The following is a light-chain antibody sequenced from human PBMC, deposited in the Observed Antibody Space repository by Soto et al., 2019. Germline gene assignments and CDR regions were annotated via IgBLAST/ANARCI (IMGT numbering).Light chain of an antibody. CDR1: SSNIGADYD. CDR3: QSSERGMSGYV. J-gene: IGLJ1*01. CDR2: GNS. Sequence: QSVLTEPPSVSGSPGQRVTISCTGSSSNIGADYDVHWYQQLPGAAPKLLIYGNSNRPSGVPDRFSGSKSGTSASLAIIGLKAEDEADYFCQSSERGMSGYVFGTGTKVTVL. V-gene: IGLV1-40*01.